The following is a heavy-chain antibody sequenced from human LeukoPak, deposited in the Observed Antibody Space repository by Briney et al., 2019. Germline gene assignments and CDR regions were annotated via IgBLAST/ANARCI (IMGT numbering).Heavy chain of an antibody. D-gene: IGHD3-10*01. J-gene: IGHJ4*02. V-gene: IGHV4-39*01. CDR3: LRSHGAY. Sequence: SETLSLTCTVFGGSISSSGYLLGWIRQPPGKGLELSGNIRYSGSTYYNPSLKSRVTISVDTSKNQFSLKLSSVTAADTAVYYCLRSHGAYWGQGTLVTVSS. CDR1: GGSISSSGYL. CDR2: IRYSGST.